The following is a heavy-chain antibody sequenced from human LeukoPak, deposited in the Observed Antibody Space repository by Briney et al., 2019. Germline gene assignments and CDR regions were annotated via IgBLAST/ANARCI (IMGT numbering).Heavy chain of an antibody. D-gene: IGHD4-23*01. CDR1: GYTFINYY. J-gene: IGHJ4*02. CDR3: VRGYHGGTYDY. V-gene: IGHV1-46*01. CDR2: IKASDGYT. Sequence: ASVKVSCKASGYTFINYYIHWVRQAPGQGLEWMGIIKASDGYTEYAQKYQGRLLMARDTSTSTVYMELSSLRSEDTALYFCVRGYHGGTYDYWGQGTLVTVSS.